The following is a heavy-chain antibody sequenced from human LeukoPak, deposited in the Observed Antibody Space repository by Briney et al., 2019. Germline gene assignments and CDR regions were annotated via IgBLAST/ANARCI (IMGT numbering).Heavy chain of an antibody. D-gene: IGHD4-17*01. CDR1: GFTFSRYV. J-gene: IGHJ3*02. CDR3: ARDERCYYGGYERYGALDI. V-gene: IGHV3-33*01. CDR2: IWHDGSNK. Sequence: GGSLRLSCAASGFTFSRYVMHWVRQAPGKGLEWVAVIWHDGSNKYYGDSVKGRVTLFRDNSKNTLYLQMNSLTGQDTAVYYCARDERCYYGGYERYGALDIWGQGTMIRVSS.